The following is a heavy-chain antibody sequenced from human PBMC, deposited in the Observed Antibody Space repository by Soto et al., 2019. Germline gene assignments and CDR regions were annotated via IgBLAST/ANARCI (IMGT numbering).Heavy chain of an antibody. CDR1: GGSFSGYY. Sequence: SETLSLTCAVSGGSFSGYYWSWIRQPPGKGLEWLGYISYRGATYSNPSLKSRLSLSLDTSQDTFSLKLASVTAADTAVYYCAWMLAQRNLYKYSDSWGPAILGTVSS. D-gene: IGHD2-2*02. CDR2: ISYRGAT. V-gene: IGHV4-59*06. CDR3: AWMLAQRNLYKYSDS. J-gene: IGHJ4*02.